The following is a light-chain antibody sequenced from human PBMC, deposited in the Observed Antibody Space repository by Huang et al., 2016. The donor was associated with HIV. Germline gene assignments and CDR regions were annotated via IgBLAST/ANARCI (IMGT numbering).Light chain of an antibody. CDR3: QQYDNFPT. CDR2: DAF. CDR1: QDISNY. J-gene: IGKJ3*01. V-gene: IGKV1-33*01. Sequence: DIQMTQSPSSLSASVGDRVTITCQASQDISNYLSWFQVKPGRAPKLLVYDAFKLETGVPSRFSGSGSGTQFTFTISGLQSDDVGKYYCQQYDNFPTFGPGTKVQIK.